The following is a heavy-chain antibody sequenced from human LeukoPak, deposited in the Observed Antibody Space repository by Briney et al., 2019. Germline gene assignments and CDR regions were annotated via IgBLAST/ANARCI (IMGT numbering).Heavy chain of an antibody. V-gene: IGHV1-2*02. CDR1: GYTFTGYY. CDR3: ARSPGAGPYYYYYYMDV. J-gene: IGHJ6*03. Sequence: ASVKVSCKASGYTFTGYYMHWVRQAPGQGLGWMGWINPNSGGTNYAQKFQGRVTMTRDTSISTAYMELSRLRSDDTAVYYCARSPGAGPYYYYYYMDVWGKGTTVTVSS. CDR2: INPNSGGT. D-gene: IGHD6-19*01.